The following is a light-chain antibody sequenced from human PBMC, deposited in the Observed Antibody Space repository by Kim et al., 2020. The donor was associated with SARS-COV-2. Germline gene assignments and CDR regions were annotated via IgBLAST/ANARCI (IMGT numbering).Light chain of an antibody. CDR1: QSLNRW. Sequence: ASVGDRITITCRASQSLNRWLAWYQVKPGKTPRLLIYKASSLETGVPSRISGSGSGTEFTLTISGLQPDDFGTYYCLQYNGFSRTFGQGTKVDIK. CDR3: LQYNGFSRT. CDR2: KAS. V-gene: IGKV1-5*03. J-gene: IGKJ1*01.